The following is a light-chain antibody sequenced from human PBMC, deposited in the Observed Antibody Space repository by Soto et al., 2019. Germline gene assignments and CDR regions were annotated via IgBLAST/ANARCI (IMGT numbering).Light chain of an antibody. CDR2: DAS. Sequence: DIQMTQSPSTLSASVGDRVTITCRASQSISSWLAWYQQKPGKAPKLLIYDASSLESGVPSRFRGSGSGTEFTLTISSLQPDDFATYYCQQYNSYSAETFGQGTKLEIK. V-gene: IGKV1-5*01. CDR3: QQYNSYSAET. J-gene: IGKJ2*01. CDR1: QSISSW.